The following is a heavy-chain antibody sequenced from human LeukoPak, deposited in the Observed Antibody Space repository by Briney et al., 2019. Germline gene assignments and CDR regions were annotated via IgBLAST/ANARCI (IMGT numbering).Heavy chain of an antibody. J-gene: IGHJ3*02. Sequence: GGSLRLSCAASGFTFSSYGMHWVRQAPGKGLEWVAVISYDGSNKYYADSVKGRFTISRDNSKNTLFLQMNSLRAEDTALYYCAKCNLDNCREGFHIWGQGTMVTVSS. CDR1: GFTFSSYG. CDR2: ISYDGSNK. CDR3: AKCNLDNCREGFHI. D-gene: IGHD1-1*01. V-gene: IGHV3-30*18.